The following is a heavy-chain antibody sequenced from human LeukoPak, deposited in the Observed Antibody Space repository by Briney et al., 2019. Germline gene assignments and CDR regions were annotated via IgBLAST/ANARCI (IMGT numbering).Heavy chain of an antibody. CDR3: ARDRYRLEGYVLDY. CDR2: INTDGSST. Sequence: GGSLRLSCAASGFTFSSYWMHWVRQAPGKGLVWVSRINTDGSSTSYADSVKGRFTISRDNAKNTLYLQMNSLRAEDTAVYYCARDRYRLEGYVLDYWGQGTLVTVSS. CDR1: GFTFSSYW. J-gene: IGHJ4*02. D-gene: IGHD3-16*01. V-gene: IGHV3-74*01.